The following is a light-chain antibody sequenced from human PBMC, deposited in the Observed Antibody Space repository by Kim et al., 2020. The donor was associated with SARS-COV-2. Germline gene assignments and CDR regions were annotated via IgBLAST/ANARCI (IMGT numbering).Light chain of an antibody. CDR2: KDN. V-gene: IGLV3-25*03. CDR1: TLPEKQ. Sequence: SYELTQPPSLSVSPGQTARITCSGDTLPEKQTYWYQQKSGQVPLLVIYKDNERPSGIPGRFSGSSSGTTVTLTISGVQAEDDADYYCQSADGSGTYVFGTGTKVTVL. CDR3: QSADGSGTYV. J-gene: IGLJ1*01.